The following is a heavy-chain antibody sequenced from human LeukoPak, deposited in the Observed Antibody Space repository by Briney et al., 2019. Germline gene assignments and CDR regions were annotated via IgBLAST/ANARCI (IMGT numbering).Heavy chain of an antibody. CDR2: ISYSGST. Sequence: SETLSLTCTVSGGSISSSSYFWGWIRQPPGKGLEWIGSISYSGSTYYNPSLKSRVTISVGTSKNQFSLKLNSVTAADTAVYYCARRFDYWGQGTLVTVSS. CDR3: ARRFDY. J-gene: IGHJ4*02. CDR1: GGSISSSSYF. V-gene: IGHV4-39*01.